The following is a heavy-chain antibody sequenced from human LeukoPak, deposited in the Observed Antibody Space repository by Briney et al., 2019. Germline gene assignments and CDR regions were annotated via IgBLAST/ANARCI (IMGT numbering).Heavy chain of an antibody. CDR2: IISRTSGEAT. CDR3: TTYRYSYDVTDYSYFDY. Sequence: GGSLRLSCTASGLSFSNAWMSWVRQAPGKGLEWVGRIISRTSGEATDYAAPVRGRFTISRDDSQNTLYLQMNSLKTEDTAVYYCTTYRYSYDVTDYSYFDYWGQGIPVTVSS. CDR1: GLSFSNAW. D-gene: IGHD3-22*01. V-gene: IGHV3-15*01. J-gene: IGHJ4*02.